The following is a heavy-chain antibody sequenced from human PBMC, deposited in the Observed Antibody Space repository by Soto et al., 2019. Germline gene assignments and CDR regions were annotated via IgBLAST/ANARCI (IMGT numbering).Heavy chain of an antibody. J-gene: IGHJ3*02. CDR1: GGSVSGYY. V-gene: IGHV4-59*08. D-gene: IGHD3-3*02. Sequence: QVQLQESGPGLVKPSETLTLTCSVSGGSVSGYYWSWLRQSPGEGLQWITYISHTGTTNYNSSLKNRVTISIDTAKNQFSLRLSSVTAADTAVYYCARFPPVGRTISFPFDIWGQGTMVTVSS. CDR2: ISHTGTT. CDR3: ARFPPVGRTISFPFDI.